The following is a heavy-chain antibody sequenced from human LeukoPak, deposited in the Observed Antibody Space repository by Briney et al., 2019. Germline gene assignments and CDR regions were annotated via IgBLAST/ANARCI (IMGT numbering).Heavy chain of an antibody. D-gene: IGHD5/OR15-5a*01. J-gene: IGHJ4*02. CDR3: TSEGGSTDAGF. Sequence: GGSLRLSCAASGFSFSASSMNWGRQAPGKGLEWVSSIFGDGPGLYYADSVKGRFTISRDNVKNSVYLEMNSLRDDDTAVYYWTSEGGSTDAGFWGQGTLVTVSS. CDR2: IFGDGPGL. CDR1: GFSFSASS. V-gene: IGHV3-21*06.